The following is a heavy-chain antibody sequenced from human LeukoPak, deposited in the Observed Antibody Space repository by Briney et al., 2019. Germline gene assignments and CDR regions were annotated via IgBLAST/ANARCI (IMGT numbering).Heavy chain of an antibody. CDR3: ARSHNSGWFFDF. Sequence: SGPALVNPTQTLTLTCTFSAFSLNTSGMCVSWIRQPPGKALEWLARVGWDGDKYYSTSLKTRLTVSKDTSKNQVVLKMTNMDPVDTATYYCARSHNSGWFFDFWGQGTLVTVSS. V-gene: IGHV2-70*11. D-gene: IGHD6-19*01. CDR1: AFSLNTSGMC. CDR2: VGWDGDK. J-gene: IGHJ4*02.